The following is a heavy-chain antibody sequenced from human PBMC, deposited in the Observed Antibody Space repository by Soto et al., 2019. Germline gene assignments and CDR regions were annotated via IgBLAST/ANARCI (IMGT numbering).Heavy chain of an antibody. CDR3: AADVLRYFDRSGAFDI. Sequence: GGSLRLSCAASGFTFSSYAMSWVRQAPGKGLEWVSGISGSGGSTSYADSVKGRFTISRDNSKNTLYLQMNSLRAEDTAVYYCAADVLRYFDRSGAFDIWGQGTMVTVSS. D-gene: IGHD3-9*01. V-gene: IGHV3-23*01. CDR1: GFTFSSYA. CDR2: ISGSGGST. J-gene: IGHJ3*02.